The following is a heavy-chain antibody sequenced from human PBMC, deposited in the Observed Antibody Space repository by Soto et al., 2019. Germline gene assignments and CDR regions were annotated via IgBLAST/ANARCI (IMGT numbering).Heavy chain of an antibody. Sequence: EVQLLESGGGLVQPGGSLRLSCVASGFTFSSYAMSWVRQAPGKGLEWVSAISGSGGSTYYADSVKGRFTISRDNSKNTLYLQMNSLRAEDTAVYYCAKSSTGNYYYYYYMDVWGKGTTVTVSS. D-gene: IGHD3-10*01. V-gene: IGHV3-23*01. J-gene: IGHJ6*03. CDR1: GFTFSSYA. CDR3: AKSSTGNYYYYYYMDV. CDR2: ISGSGGST.